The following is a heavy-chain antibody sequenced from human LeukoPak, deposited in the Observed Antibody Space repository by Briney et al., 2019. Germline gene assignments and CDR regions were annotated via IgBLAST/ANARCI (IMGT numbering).Heavy chain of an antibody. CDR1: GFNFSTFT. V-gene: IGHV3-21*04. Sequence: GGSLRLSCSASGFNFSTFTMNWVRQAPGKGLEWVSSLDPTSRHMYYADSVQGHCTISRDTPKNTLYLQMNSLRVEDTAVYYCASWPVGWYGEDSWGQGTLVTVSS. CDR3: ASWPVGWYGEDS. CDR2: LDPTSRHM. D-gene: IGHD6-19*01. J-gene: IGHJ4*02.